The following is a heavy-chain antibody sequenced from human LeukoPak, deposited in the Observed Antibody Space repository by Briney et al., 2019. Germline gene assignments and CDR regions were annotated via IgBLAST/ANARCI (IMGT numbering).Heavy chain of an antibody. Sequence: PSETLSLTCTVSGGSISSGDYYWSWIRQSPGKGLEWIGYIYYSGSTYYNPSLKSRVTISVDTSKNQFSLKLSSVTAADTAVYYCAREEDDSSGYAHWGQGTLVTVSS. CDR3: AREEDDSSGYAH. V-gene: IGHV4-30-4*01. D-gene: IGHD3-22*01. CDR1: GGSISSGDYY. CDR2: IYYSGST. J-gene: IGHJ4*02.